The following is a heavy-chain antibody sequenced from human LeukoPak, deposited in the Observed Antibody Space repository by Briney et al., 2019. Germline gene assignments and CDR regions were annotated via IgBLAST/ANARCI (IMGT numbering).Heavy chain of an antibody. J-gene: IGHJ4*02. CDR3: AKDHRYFDWPYYFDY. CDR1: GFTFGSYA. D-gene: IGHD3-9*01. Sequence: GGSLRLSCAASGFTFGSYAMSWVRQAPGKGLEWVSAISGSGGSTYYADSVKGRFTISRDNSKNTLYLQMNSLRAEDTAVYYCAKDHRYFDWPYYFDYWGQGTLVTVSS. CDR2: ISGSGGST. V-gene: IGHV3-23*01.